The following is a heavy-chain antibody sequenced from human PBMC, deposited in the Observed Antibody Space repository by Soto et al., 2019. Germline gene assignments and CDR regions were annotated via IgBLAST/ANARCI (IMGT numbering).Heavy chain of an antibody. J-gene: IGHJ4*02. CDR3: AKGDLGYCDSTSCAKHYFDC. Sequence: PGGSLRLSCAASGFTFDNYAMSWVRQAPGKGLEWVSGLSGSGGSTFYTDSVKGRFTISRDNSKNTLFLQMNSLRGEDTAVYYCAKGDLGYCDSTSCAKHYFDCWGQGT. D-gene: IGHD2-2*01. CDR1: GFTFDNYA. V-gene: IGHV3-23*01. CDR2: LSGSGGST.